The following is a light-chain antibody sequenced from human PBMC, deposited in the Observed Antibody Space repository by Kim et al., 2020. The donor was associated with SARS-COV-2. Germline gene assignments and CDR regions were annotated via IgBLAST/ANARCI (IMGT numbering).Light chain of an antibody. CDR1: SLRSYY. V-gene: IGLV3-19*01. CDR2: GKN. J-gene: IGLJ3*02. CDR3: NSRDSSGNQWV. Sequence: SSELTQDPAVSVALGQTVRITCQGDSLRSYYPSWYQQKPGQAPVLVIYGKNNRPSGIPDRFSGSSSGNTASLTITGAQAEDEADYYCNSRDSSGNQWVFG.